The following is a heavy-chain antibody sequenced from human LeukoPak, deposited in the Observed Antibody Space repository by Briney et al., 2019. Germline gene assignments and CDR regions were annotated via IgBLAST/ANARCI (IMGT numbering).Heavy chain of an antibody. J-gene: IGHJ4*02. CDR2: INHSGST. Sequence: SETLSLTCAVYGGSFSGYYWSWIRQPPGKGLEWIGEINHSGSTNYNPSLKSRVTISVDTSKNQFSLKLSSVTAADTAVYYCARGSTGLAAAGLGFDYWGQGTLVTVSS. V-gene: IGHV4-34*01. CDR1: GGSFSGYY. D-gene: IGHD6-13*01. CDR3: ARGSTGLAAAGLGFDY.